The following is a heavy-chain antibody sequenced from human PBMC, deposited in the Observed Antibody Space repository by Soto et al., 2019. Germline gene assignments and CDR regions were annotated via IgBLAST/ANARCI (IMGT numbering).Heavy chain of an antibody. J-gene: IGHJ4*02. CDR2: IYFSGTT. CDR1: GGSISSSSHY. V-gene: IGHV4-39*01. CDR3: ASEATRGLEVAGKFDY. D-gene: IGHD6-19*01. Sequence: QLLLQESGPGLVKPSETLSLNCTVSGGSISSSSHYWGWIRQPPGKGLEWIGSIYFSGTTDYNPSLKSRVTISVDTSKNQFSLKVTSVTAADTAVYYCASEATRGLEVAGKFDYWGQGTLVTVSS.